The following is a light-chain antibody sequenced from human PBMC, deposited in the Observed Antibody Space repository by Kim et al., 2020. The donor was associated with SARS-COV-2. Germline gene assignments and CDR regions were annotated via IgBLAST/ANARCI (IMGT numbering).Light chain of an antibody. CDR2: YKSDSDK. CDR1: SGIIVGTYS. J-gene: IGLJ3*02. V-gene: IGLV5-45*02. Sequence: QPVLTQPSSLSASPGASASLTCTLRSGIIVGTYSIYWYQQKPGSPPQYLLRYKSDSDKQQGSGVPSRFSGSKDASANAGILLISGLQSEDEADYYCMIWHSSAWVFGGGTQLTVL. CDR3: MIWHSSAWV.